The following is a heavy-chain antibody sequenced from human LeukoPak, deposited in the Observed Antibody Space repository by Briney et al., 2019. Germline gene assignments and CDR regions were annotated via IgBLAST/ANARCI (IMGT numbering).Heavy chain of an antibody. J-gene: IGHJ5*02. CDR3: ARDLRAVAGTGWFDP. V-gene: IGHV4-4*07. D-gene: IGHD6-19*01. CDR2: IFASGNA. CDR1: GASISSYH. Sequence: SETLSLTCSVSGASISSYHWSWIRQPAGRGLERIGRIFASGNAIYNASLTSRVLMSVDTSKNQLSLKLSSVTAADTAVYYCARDLRAVAGTGWFDPWGQGTLVTVSS.